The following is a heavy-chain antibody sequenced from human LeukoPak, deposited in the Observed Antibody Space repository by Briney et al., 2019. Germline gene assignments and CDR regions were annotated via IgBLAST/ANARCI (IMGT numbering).Heavy chain of an antibody. CDR2: IYYSGST. J-gene: IGHJ4*02. Sequence: SETLSLTCTVSGGSISSNYWSWIRQPPGKGLEWIGYIYYSGSTNYNPSLKSRVTISVDMSKNQFSLKLDFVTAADTAMYYCARGYYDSSGYPPFDYWGQGILVTVSS. D-gene: IGHD3-22*01. CDR1: GGSISSNY. V-gene: IGHV4-59*01. CDR3: ARGYYDSSGYPPFDY.